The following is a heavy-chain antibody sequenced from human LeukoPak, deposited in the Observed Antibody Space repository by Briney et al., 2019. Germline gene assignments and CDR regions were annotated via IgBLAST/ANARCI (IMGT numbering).Heavy chain of an antibody. CDR1: GFTFSSYA. Sequence: GGSLRLSCAASGFTFSSYAMNWVRQAPGKGLEWVSSITSGGDYIYYADSVKGRFTTSRGNAKNSLSLQLNSLRVEDTAVYYCARGHYDVLAASYKWTPDYWGQGTLVTVSS. J-gene: IGHJ4*02. CDR3: ARGHYDVLAASYKWTPDY. CDR2: ITSGGDYI. V-gene: IGHV3-21*01. D-gene: IGHD3-9*01.